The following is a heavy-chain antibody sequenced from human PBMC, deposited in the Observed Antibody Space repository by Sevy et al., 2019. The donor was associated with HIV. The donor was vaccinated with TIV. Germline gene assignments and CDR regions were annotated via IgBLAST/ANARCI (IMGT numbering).Heavy chain of an antibody. V-gene: IGHV3-11*01. J-gene: IGHJ4*02. CDR1: GFTFSDYY. CDR3: ARAGDWEPFFDY. Sequence: GGSLRLSCAVSGFTFSDYYMSWIRQAPGKGLEWLSYISRSGSTIYYADSVKGRFTMSRDNAKNALYLQMSSLRAEDTAFYYCARAGDWEPFFDYWGQGTLVTVSS. CDR2: ISRSGSTI. D-gene: IGHD1-26*01.